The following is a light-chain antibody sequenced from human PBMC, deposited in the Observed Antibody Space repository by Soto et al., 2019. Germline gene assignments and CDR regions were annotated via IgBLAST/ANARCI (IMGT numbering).Light chain of an antibody. CDR2: DAS. CDR3: QQYDSLPLT. Sequence: DIRMTQSPSSLSASVGDRVTITCQASQDISNYLNWYQQTPGKAPKLLIDDASNLETGVPSRFSGSGSGTTFSFTISSLQPEDIATYYCQQYDSLPLTFAGGTKVQIK. CDR1: QDISNY. V-gene: IGKV1-33*01. J-gene: IGKJ4*01.